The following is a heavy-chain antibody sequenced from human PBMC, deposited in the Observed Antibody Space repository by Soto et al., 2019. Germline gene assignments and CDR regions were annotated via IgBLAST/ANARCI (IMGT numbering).Heavy chain of an antibody. Sequence: QVQLVESGGGGVQPGRSLRLSCATSGFTFSSFVMHWVRQAPGKGLEWVAVIYHDGSNKYYADSVKGRFTISRDNSKSTPYLQMNSLRAEDTAVYYCASRVGALDYWGQGTLVTVSS. D-gene: IGHD3-16*01. CDR3: ASRVGALDY. J-gene: IGHJ4*02. CDR2: IYHDGSNK. V-gene: IGHV3-33*01. CDR1: GFTFSSFV.